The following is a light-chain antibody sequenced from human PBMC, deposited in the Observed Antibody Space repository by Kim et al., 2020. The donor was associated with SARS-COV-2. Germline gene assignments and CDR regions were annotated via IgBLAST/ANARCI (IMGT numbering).Light chain of an antibody. J-gene: IGLJ2*01. CDR3: QTWGTGIGV. CDR2: LNSDGSH. Sequence: QPVLTQSPSASASLGASVKLTCTLSSGHSSHAIAWHQQQPEKGPRYLMKLNSDGSHSKGDGIPDRFSGSSSGAERYLTISSLQSEDEADYYCQTWGTGIGVFGGGTQLTVL. CDR1: SGHSSHA. V-gene: IGLV4-69*01.